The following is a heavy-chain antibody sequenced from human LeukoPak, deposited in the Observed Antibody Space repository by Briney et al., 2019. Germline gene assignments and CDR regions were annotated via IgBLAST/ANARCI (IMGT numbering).Heavy chain of an antibody. D-gene: IGHD2-2*01. CDR1: GGSISSHY. J-gene: IGHJ6*02. CDR3: ARTTVVPAATTPHYYYYGMDV. CDR2: IYYSGST. Sequence: SETLSLTCTVSGGSISSHYWSWIRQPPWKGLEWIGYIYYSGSTNYNPSLKSRVTISVDTSKNQFSLKLSSVTAADTAVYYCARTTVVPAATTPHYYYYGMDVWGQGTTVTVSS. V-gene: IGHV4-59*11.